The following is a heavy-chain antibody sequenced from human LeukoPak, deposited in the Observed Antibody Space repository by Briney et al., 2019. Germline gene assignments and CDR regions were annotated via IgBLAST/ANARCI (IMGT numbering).Heavy chain of an antibody. CDR3: ARHPLVYYDFWSGYFDY. V-gene: IGHV5-51*01. CDR1: GYSFTSYW. Sequence: GESLKISCKASGYSFTSYWIGWVRQMPGKGLEWTGIIYPGDSDTRYSPSFQGQVTISADKSISTAYLQWSSLKASDTAMYYCARHPLVYYDFWSGYFDYWGQGTLVTVSS. CDR2: IYPGDSDT. D-gene: IGHD3-3*01. J-gene: IGHJ4*02.